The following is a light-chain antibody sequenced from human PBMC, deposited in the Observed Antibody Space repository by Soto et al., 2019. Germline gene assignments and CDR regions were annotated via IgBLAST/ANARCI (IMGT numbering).Light chain of an antibody. Sequence: DIQMTQSPSSLSASVGDRVTITCRASQDIRTYLNWYQQKSGKGPNLLIYKASTLVSGVPARFSGSGSGTEFTLTITSLQPDDFATYYCQQYNSYPWTFGQGTKVDIK. CDR1: QDIRTY. CDR3: QQYNSYPWT. CDR2: KAS. J-gene: IGKJ1*01. V-gene: IGKV1-5*03.